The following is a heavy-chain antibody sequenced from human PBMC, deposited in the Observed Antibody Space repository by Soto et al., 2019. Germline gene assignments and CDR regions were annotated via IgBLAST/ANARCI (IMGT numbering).Heavy chain of an antibody. V-gene: IGHV4-39*01. J-gene: IGHJ4*02. CDR1: GDSIRSTNYY. D-gene: IGHD3-22*01. CDR2: VYHSGST. CDR3: ARLYNSGRLLDY. Sequence: SETLSLTCTVSGDSIRSTNYYWAWLRQTPGKGLEWIGSVYHSGSTYYNPSLWGRITISVDTSKNQFSLKLSSVTAADTAVYYCARLYNSGRLLDYWGQGALVTVSS.